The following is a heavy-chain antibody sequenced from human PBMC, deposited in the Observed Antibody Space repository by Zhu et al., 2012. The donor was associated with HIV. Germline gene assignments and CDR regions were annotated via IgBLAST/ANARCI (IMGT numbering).Heavy chain of an antibody. V-gene: IGHV4-39*07. CDR1: GGSISGSTYY. CDR2: IYYSGTT. D-gene: IGHD3-3*01. J-gene: IGHJ5*02. CDR3: VREYTILITGRRVNWFDP. Sequence: QVQLQESGPGLVKPSETLSLTCTVSGGSISGSTYYWGWIRQPPGKGLEWIGGIYYSGTTYYNPSLKSRVTISVDASKNQFSLKLNSVTAADTAVYYCVREYTILITGRRVNWFDPWGQGTPVTVSS.